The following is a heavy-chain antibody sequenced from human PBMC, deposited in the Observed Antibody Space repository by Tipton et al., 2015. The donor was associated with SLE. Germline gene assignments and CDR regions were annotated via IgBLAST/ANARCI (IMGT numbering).Heavy chain of an antibody. D-gene: IGHD3-22*01. J-gene: IGHJ4*02. Sequence: TLSLTCTVSGGSISSSNHYWGWIRQPPGKGLEWIGSIYYSGTTYYNPSLQGRLSMSLDTSKNQLSLQLSSVTSADTAVYYCARYFYDSSGVCLFDLWGQGTLVTVSS. CDR3: ARYFYDSSGVCLFDL. CDR2: IYYSGTT. CDR1: GGSISSSNHY. V-gene: IGHV4-39*07.